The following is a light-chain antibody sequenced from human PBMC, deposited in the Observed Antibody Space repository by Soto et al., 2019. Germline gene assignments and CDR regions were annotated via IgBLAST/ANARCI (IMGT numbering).Light chain of an antibody. CDR1: QSVSSY. CDR2: GAS. CDR3: QQYNNWPPWT. J-gene: IGKJ1*01. Sequence: EVVLTQSPATLPLSPGERATLSCRASQSVSSYLAWYQQKPGQAPRLLIYGASNRATGIPARFSGSRSGTEFTLTISSLEPEDFAVYFCQQYNNWPPWTFGQGTKVDI. V-gene: IGKV3-11*01.